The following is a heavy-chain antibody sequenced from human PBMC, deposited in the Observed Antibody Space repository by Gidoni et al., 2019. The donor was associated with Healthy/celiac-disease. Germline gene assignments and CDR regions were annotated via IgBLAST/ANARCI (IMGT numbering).Heavy chain of an antibody. J-gene: IGHJ4*02. CDR3: VKSPGYSYGWSPFDY. D-gene: IGHD5-18*01. Sequence: EVQLVESGGGLVQPGGSLRLSCSASGFTFSSYAMHWVRQAPGKGLEYVSAISSNGGSTYYADSVKGRFTISRDNSKNTLYLQMSSLRAEDTAVYYCVKSPGYSYGWSPFDYWGQGTLVTVSS. CDR2: ISSNGGST. CDR1: GFTFSSYA. V-gene: IGHV3-64D*06.